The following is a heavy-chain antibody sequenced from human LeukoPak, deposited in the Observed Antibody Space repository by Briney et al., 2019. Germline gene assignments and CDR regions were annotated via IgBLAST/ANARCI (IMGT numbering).Heavy chain of an antibody. CDR3: AKVSAYYYASGFDS. CDR2: ISYDGSNK. Sequence: SCKASGYTFTSYAMHWVRQAPGKGLEWVAVISYDGSNKYYADSVKGRFTISRDNSQNTLYLQMNSLRPEDTAVYYCAKVSAYYYASGFDSWGQGTLVTVSS. D-gene: IGHD3-10*01. CDR1: GYTFTSYA. J-gene: IGHJ4*02. V-gene: IGHV3-30*04.